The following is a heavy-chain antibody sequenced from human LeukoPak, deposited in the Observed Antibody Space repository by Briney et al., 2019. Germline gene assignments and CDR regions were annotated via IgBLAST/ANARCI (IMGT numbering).Heavy chain of an antibody. V-gene: IGHV1-2*02. CDR3: ARDLEGYHYGSGNYPQ. Sequence: ASVKVSCKASGYTFTGYYIHWLRQAPGQGLEWMGFINPNSGGTNYAQKFQGRVTMTRDTSIGTAYMELSSLTSDDTAVYYCARDLEGYHYGSGNYPQWGQGTLITVSS. CDR1: GYTFTGYY. CDR2: INPNSGGT. J-gene: IGHJ4*02. D-gene: IGHD3-10*01.